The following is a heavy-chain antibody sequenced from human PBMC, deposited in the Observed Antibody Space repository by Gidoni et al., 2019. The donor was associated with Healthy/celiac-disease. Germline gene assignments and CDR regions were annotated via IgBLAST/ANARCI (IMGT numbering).Heavy chain of an antibody. J-gene: IGHJ6*02. CDR1: GGTFSSYA. CDR2: IIPIFGTA. D-gene: IGHD3-10*01. Sequence: QVQLVQSGAEVKKPGSSVKVSCKASGGTFSSYAISWVRQAPGQGLEWMGGIIPIFGTANYAQKFQGRVTITADKSTSTAYMELSSLRSEDTAVYYCARRGSVYGSGIDKGTRIYYYYYGMDVWGQGTTVTVSS. V-gene: IGHV1-69*06. CDR3: ARRGSVYGSGIDKGTRIYYYYYGMDV.